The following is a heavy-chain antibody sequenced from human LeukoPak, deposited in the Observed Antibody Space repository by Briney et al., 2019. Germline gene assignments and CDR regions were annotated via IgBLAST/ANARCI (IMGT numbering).Heavy chain of an antibody. V-gene: IGHV3-30-3*01. CDR3: ARDRYYLPGRTYGGYVHY. CDR1: GFTFSSYA. Sequence: GGSLRLSCAASGFTFSSYAMHWVRQAPGKGLEWVAVISYDGSNKYYADSVKDRFTISRDNYKNTLYMQMNSLRAEDTAVYYCARDRYYLPGRTYGGYVHYWGQGTLVTVSS. J-gene: IGHJ4*02. CDR2: ISYDGSNK. D-gene: IGHD2-8*01.